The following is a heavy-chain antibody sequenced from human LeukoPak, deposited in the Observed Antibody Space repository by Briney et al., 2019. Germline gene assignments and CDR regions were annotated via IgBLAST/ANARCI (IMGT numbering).Heavy chain of an antibody. V-gene: IGHV1-2*02. J-gene: IGHJ3*02. Sequence: ASVKVSCKASGYTFTSYYMHWVGQAPGQGLEWMGWINPNSGGTKYEQKFQGRVTMTRDTSISTAYMELSRLRSDDTAVYYCARGYCSGGSCYPGAFDIWGQGTMVTVSS. D-gene: IGHD2-15*01. CDR1: GYTFTSYY. CDR3: ARGYCSGGSCYPGAFDI. CDR2: INPNSGGT.